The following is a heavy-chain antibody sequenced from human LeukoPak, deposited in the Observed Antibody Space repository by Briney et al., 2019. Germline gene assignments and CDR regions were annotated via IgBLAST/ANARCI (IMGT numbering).Heavy chain of an antibody. Sequence: SGGSLRLSCAASGFTFSSYSMNWVRQAPGKGLEWVSYISSSSSTIYYADSVKGRFTVSRDNAKNSLYLQMNSLRAEDTAVYYCARGSLSTVVTSGFDYWGQGTLVTVSS. CDR3: ARGSLSTVVTSGFDY. D-gene: IGHD4-23*01. CDR1: GFTFSSYS. CDR2: ISSSSSTI. J-gene: IGHJ4*02. V-gene: IGHV3-48*04.